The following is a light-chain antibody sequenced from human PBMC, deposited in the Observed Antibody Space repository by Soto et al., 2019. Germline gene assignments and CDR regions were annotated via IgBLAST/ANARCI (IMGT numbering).Light chain of an antibody. Sequence: ETVLTQSPGTLSLSPGERATLSCRASQTIRSNYLTWYRQTPGQAPRLLIYGASNRATGIADRFSGSGSATDFTLIISRLEPEDFALYYCQQYGSSPWTFGQGTKVEIK. CDR1: QTIRSNY. CDR3: QQYGSSPWT. J-gene: IGKJ1*01. V-gene: IGKV3-20*01. CDR2: GAS.